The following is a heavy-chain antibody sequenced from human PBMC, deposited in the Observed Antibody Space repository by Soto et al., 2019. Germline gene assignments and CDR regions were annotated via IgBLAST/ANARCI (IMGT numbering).Heavy chain of an antibody. CDR3: ASDLHEGDLDV. D-gene: IGHD2-21*02. V-gene: IGHV3-53*01. CDR2: MYSAGRT. CDR1: GFLVRNNY. Sequence: GGSLRLSCAASGFLVRNNYMTWGRHAPGMGLEWVSAMYSAGRTFYAESVKGRFIISRDKSDYTLYLQMNSLRAEDTALYYCASDLHEGDLDVWGKGTMVTASS. J-gene: IGHJ3*01.